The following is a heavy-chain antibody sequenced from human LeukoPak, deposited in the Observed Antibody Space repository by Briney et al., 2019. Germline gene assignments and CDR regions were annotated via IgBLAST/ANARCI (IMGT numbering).Heavy chain of an antibody. D-gene: IGHD4-17*01. CDR2: ISYDGSNK. V-gene: IGHV3-30*03. J-gene: IGHJ4*02. Sequence: PGRSLRLSCAASGFTFSSYGMHWVRQAPGKGLEWVAVISYDGSNKYYADSVKGRFTISRDNSKNTLYLQMNSLRAEDTAVYYCARDPFMTTVTLDYWGQGTLVTVSS. CDR1: GFTFSSYG. CDR3: ARDPFMTTVTLDY.